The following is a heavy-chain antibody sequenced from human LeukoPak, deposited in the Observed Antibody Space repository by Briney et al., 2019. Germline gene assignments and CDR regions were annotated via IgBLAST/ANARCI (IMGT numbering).Heavy chain of an antibody. J-gene: IGHJ5*02. D-gene: IGHD2-2*02. CDR2: IYHSGST. CDR1: GGSISSGGYY. CDR3: AREAILGYCSSTSCYSNWFDP. Sequence: SETLSLTCTVSGGSISSGGYYWSWIRQPPGKGLEWIGYIYHSGSTYYNPSLKSRATISVDRSKNQFSLKLSSVTAADTAVYYCAREAILGYCSSTSCYSNWFDPWGQGTLVTVSS. V-gene: IGHV4-30-2*01.